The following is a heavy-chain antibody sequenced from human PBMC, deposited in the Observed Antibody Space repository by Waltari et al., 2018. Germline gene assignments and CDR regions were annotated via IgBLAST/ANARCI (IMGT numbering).Heavy chain of an antibody. Sequence: QVQLVQSGAEVKKPGSSVKVSCRASGGSFSTYAITWGRQAPGQGLEWMGGIIPMFETANYAQKFQERVTITTDGSMTTADMELSSLTSEDTAVYYCARGGLYGQQLLESAFEIWGQGTKVTVAS. V-gene: IGHV1-69*05. J-gene: IGHJ3*02. D-gene: IGHD6-13*01. CDR2: IIPMFETA. CDR1: GGSFSTYA. CDR3: ARGGLYGQQLLESAFEI.